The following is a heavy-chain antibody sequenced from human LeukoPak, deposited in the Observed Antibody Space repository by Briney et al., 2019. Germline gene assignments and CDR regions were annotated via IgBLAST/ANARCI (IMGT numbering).Heavy chain of an antibody. Sequence: GRSLRLSCAASGFTFEDYAMHWVRQAPGKGLEWVSGISWNSGSIGYADSVKGRFTISRDNAKNSLYLQMNSLRAEDMALYYCARVGTGSWYFDLWGRGTLVTFSS. CDR3: ARVGTGSWYFDL. CDR2: ISWNSGSI. D-gene: IGHD3-10*01. V-gene: IGHV3-9*03. CDR1: GFTFEDYA. J-gene: IGHJ2*01.